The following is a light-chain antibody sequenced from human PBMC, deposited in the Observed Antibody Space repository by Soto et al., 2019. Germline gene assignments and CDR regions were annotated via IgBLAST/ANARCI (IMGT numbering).Light chain of an antibody. CDR1: NSDVGGYNY. V-gene: IGLV2-14*01. CDR3: SSYTSSRTLV. Sequence: QSALTQPASVSGSPGQSITISCTGTNSDVGGYNYVSWYQQHPGKAPKLMIYDVSNRPSGVSNRFSGYKSGNTASLTISGLQAEDESDYYCSSYTSSRTLVFGGGTKLTVL. J-gene: IGLJ2*01. CDR2: DVS.